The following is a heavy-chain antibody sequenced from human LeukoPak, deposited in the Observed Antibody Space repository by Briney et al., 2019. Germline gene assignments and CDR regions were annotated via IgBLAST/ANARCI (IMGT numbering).Heavy chain of an antibody. CDR3: AGDVTSFVTGDY. CDR1: GFTFSNYN. V-gene: IGHV3-21*01. D-gene: IGHD3-16*02. Sequence: PGGSLRLSCEASGFTFSNYNMNWVRQAPGKGLEWVSSISSSSSYIYYADSVKGRFTISRDNAKNSLYLQMISLRAEDTAVYYCAGDVTSFVTGDYWGQGALVTVSS. J-gene: IGHJ4*02. CDR2: ISSSSSYI.